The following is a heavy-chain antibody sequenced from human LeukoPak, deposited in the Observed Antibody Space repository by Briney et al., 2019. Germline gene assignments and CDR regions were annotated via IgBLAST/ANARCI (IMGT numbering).Heavy chain of an antibody. Sequence: GGSLRLSCAGSGFNFSSYSMSWVRQAPWKGLEFVSSISSSSSFIYYADSVKGRFTISRDNAKKSLSLQMNSLRVEDTAVYYCVCLGLGGLSLDWGQGTLVTVSS. J-gene: IGHJ4*02. CDR3: VCLGLGGLSLD. D-gene: IGHD3-16*01. CDR1: GFNFSSYS. V-gene: IGHV3-21*01. CDR2: ISSSSSFI.